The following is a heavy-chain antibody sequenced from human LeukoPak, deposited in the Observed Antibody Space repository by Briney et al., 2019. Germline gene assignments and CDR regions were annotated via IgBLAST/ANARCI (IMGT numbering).Heavy chain of an antibody. CDR3: AKSGLNRFDY. J-gene: IGHJ4*02. Sequence: GGSLRLSCAASGFTFSSYEMNWVRQAPGKGLEWVSYISSSGSTIYYADSVKGRFTVSRDNSKNTLYLQMNSLRAEDTAVYYCAKSGLNRFDYWGQGTLVTVSS. D-gene: IGHD2-15*01. V-gene: IGHV3-48*03. CDR2: ISSSGSTI. CDR1: GFTFSSYE.